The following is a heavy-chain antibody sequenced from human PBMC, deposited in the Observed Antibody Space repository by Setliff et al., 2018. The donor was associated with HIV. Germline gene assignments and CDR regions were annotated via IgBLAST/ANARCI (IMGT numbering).Heavy chain of an antibody. Sequence: GESLKISCAGSGFIFSAYGMNWVRQAPGKGLEWVTSIQFDGNNKYYSDFVKGRFNISRDNSRNTAYLQLNSLRVEDTAVYFCATAYESNGYDYYFDLWGRGTLVTVSS. J-gene: IGHJ2*01. CDR3: ATAYESNGYDYYFDL. CDR1: GFIFSAYG. V-gene: IGHV3-30*02. D-gene: IGHD3-22*01. CDR2: IQFDGNNK.